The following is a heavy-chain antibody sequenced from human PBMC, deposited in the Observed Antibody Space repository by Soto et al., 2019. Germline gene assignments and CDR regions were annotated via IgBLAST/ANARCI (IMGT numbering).Heavy chain of an antibody. CDR3: ARASRSAGTDY. CDR1: GGYISTDGYY. Sequence: QVQLRESGPGLVKPSQTLSLTCTVTGGYISTDGYYWSWIRQHPGKGLEWIGYIYHSGTTYYSPSLKSRVTISVDTSKNQFSLRLTSVTAADTAVYYCARASRSAGTDYWGQGTLVTVSS. CDR2: IYHSGTT. J-gene: IGHJ4*02. V-gene: IGHV4-31*03. D-gene: IGHD6-13*01.